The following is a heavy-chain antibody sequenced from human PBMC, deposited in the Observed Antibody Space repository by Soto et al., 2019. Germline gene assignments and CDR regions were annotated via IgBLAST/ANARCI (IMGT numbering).Heavy chain of an antibody. D-gene: IGHD1-20*01. Sequence: SETLSLACTVADGSISRGASYYNWIRQHPGKGLEWIGYIYYSGSTYYNPSLKSRVTISVDTSKNQFSLKLSSVTAADTAVYYCARVGGINWFDPWGQGTLVTVSS. CDR1: DGSISRGASY. V-gene: IGHV4-31*03. J-gene: IGHJ5*02. CDR3: ARVGGINWFDP. CDR2: IYYSGST.